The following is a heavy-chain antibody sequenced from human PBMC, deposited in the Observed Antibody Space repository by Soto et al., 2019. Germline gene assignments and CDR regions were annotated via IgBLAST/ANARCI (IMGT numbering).Heavy chain of an antibody. CDR2: IDGTGGGT. J-gene: IGHJ4*02. Sequence: VQLLHSGGGLEQPGGSLRLSCAASGITFSSYAMSWVRQAPGKGLEWVSTIDGTGGGTYYADSVKGRFTISRDNSKNTAYLQMNSLRAEDTAVYYCAKDRRGYTYGPFDYWGQGALVTVSS. CDR3: AKDRRGYTYGPFDY. D-gene: IGHD5-18*01. CDR1: GITFSSYA. V-gene: IGHV3-23*01.